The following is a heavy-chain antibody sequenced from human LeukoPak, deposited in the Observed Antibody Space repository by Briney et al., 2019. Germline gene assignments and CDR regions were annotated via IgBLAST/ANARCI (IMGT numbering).Heavy chain of an antibody. CDR3: AKPGPHRETYCGGDCYSLFDY. Sequence: GGSLRLSCAASGFTFSSYAMHWVRQAPGKGLEWVAVISYDGSNKYYADSVKGRFTISRDNAKNTLYLQMNSLRAEDTAVYYCAKPGPHRETYCGGDCYSLFDYWGQGTLVTVSS. CDR1: GFTFSSYA. J-gene: IGHJ4*02. CDR2: ISYDGSNK. D-gene: IGHD2-21*02. V-gene: IGHV3-30*04.